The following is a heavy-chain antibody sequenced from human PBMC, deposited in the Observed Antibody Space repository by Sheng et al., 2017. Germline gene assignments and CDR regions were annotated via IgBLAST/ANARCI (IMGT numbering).Heavy chain of an antibody. CDR1: GFTFSSYS. CDR2: ISSSSSYI. CDR3: ARYEGRDYGDPDYYMDV. D-gene: IGHD4-17*01. Sequence: EVQLVESGGGLVKPGGSLRLSCAASGFTFSSYSMNWVRQAPGKGLEWVSSISSSSSYIYYADSVKGRFTISRDNAKNSLYLQMNSLRAEDTAVYYCARYEGRDYGDPDYYMDVWGKGTTVTVSS. J-gene: IGHJ6*03. V-gene: IGHV3-21*01.